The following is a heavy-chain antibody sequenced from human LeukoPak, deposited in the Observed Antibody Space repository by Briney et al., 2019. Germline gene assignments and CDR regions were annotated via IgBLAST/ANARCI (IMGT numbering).Heavy chain of an antibody. CDR3: ARQMVRHFDY. CDR2: IYYSGST. V-gene: IGHV4-59*08. CDR1: GGSISSYY. J-gene: IGHJ4*02. D-gene: IGHD3-10*01. Sequence: PSETLSLTCTVSGGSISSYYWSWIRQPPGKGLEWIGYIYYSGSTNCNPSLKSRVTISVDTSKNQFSLKLSSVTAADTAVYYCARQMVRHFDYWGQGTPVTVSS.